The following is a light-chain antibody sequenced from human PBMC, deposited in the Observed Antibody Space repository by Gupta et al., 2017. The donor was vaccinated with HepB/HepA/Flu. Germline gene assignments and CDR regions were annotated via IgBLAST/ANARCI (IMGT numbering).Light chain of an antibody. CDR3: TLYETSASWV. CDR1: SSDIGNNYNF. V-gene: IGLV2-8*01. Sequence: QSALTHPPSASGSPGQSVAISCIGTSSDIGNNYNFVSWYKQHPDKAPILLRYEVNKRPSGVPDRGSASKSGTKASMNVSGLQPEDEAYYYCTLYETSASWVFGGGTKLTVL. J-gene: IGLJ3*02. CDR2: EVN.